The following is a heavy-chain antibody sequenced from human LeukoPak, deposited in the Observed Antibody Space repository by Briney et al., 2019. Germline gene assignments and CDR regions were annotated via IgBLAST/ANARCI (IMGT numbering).Heavy chain of an antibody. Sequence: GASVKVSCKASGGTFSSYAISWVRQAPGQGLEWMGWISAYNGNTNYAQKLQGRVTMTTDTSTSTAYMELRSLRSDDTAVYYCARVPLALYSSGYYYFDYWGQGTLVTVSS. J-gene: IGHJ4*02. D-gene: IGHD3-22*01. CDR1: GGTFSSYA. V-gene: IGHV1-18*01. CDR2: ISAYNGNT. CDR3: ARVPLALYSSGYYYFDY.